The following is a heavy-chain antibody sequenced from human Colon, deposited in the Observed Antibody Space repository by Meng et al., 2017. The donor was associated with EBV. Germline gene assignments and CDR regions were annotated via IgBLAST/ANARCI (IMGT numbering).Heavy chain of an antibody. CDR3: ARDRGGLGAFDY. V-gene: IGHV4-30-4*01. CDR1: GGSISSGDYY. CDR2: IYYSGST. Sequence: QLQRQESGPGLVKPSQTLSLTCTVSGGSISSGDYYWSWIRQPPGKGLEWIGYIYYSGSTYYNPSLKSRVTISVDTSKNQFSLKLSSVTAADTAVYYCARDRGGLGAFDYWGQGTLVTVSS. J-gene: IGHJ4*02. D-gene: IGHD5-12*01.